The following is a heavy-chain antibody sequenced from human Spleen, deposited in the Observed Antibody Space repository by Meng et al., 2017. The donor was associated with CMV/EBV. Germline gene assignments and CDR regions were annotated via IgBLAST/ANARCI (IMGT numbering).Heavy chain of an antibody. CDR2: IRGTGAST. D-gene: IGHD3-10*01. J-gene: IGHJ4*02. Sequence: GESLKISCAASGFTVSHNYIYWVRQAPGKGLEWVSGIRGTGASTYYADSVKGRFTISRDNSKSTVFLQMDSLTAEDTAIYYCAKDRMVVRPHYFDSWGQGTLVTVSS. CDR1: GFTVSHNY. V-gene: IGHV3-23*01. CDR3: AKDRMVVRPHYFDS.